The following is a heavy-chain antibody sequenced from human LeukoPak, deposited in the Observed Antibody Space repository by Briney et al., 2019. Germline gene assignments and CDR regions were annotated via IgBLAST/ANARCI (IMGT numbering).Heavy chain of an antibody. CDR2: IDYSGST. V-gene: IGHV4-39*01. J-gene: IGHJ4*02. Sequence: PSETLSLTCTVSGGSISSTIYYWGWIRQPPGKGLEWIGSIDYSGSTYYNPSLNSRVTISVDTSKNQFSLNLSSVTAADTAVYYCARTITVIKRYFDFWGQGTLVTVSS. CDR1: GGSISSTIYY. CDR3: ARTITVIKRYFDF. D-gene: IGHD3-22*01.